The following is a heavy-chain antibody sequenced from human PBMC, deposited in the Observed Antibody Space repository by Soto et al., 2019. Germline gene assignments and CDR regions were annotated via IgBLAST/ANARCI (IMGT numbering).Heavy chain of an antibody. CDR2: ISGSGGSI. CDR3: VKGYWKGDV. D-gene: IGHD1-1*01. Sequence: EVQLLESGGGLVQPGGSLRLSCAADTFTFSTYADKWVRQAPGNGLEWVSAISGSGGSIHYADSVKGRFTISRDNSKNTLNLQMNSLRDEDTAVYHCVKGYWKGDVWGQGTTVTVS. J-gene: IGHJ6*02. V-gene: IGHV3-23*01. CDR1: TFTFSTYA.